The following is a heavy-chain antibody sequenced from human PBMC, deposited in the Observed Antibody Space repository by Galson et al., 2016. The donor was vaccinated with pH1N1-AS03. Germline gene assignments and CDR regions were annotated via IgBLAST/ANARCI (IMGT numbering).Heavy chain of an antibody. CDR2: TDPSNSYT. CDR1: GYSFTSYW. V-gene: IGHV5-10-1*01. CDR3: ARVSCSSTTCSPYYYGMDF. Sequence: QSGAEVKKPGESLRISCEGSGYSFTSYWISWVRQMPGKGLEWMGRTDPSNSYTNYSPSFQGHVTISADESISTAYLQWSSLKASDTAMYYCARVSCSSTTCSPYYYGMDFWGQGTTVTVSS. D-gene: IGHD2-2*01. J-gene: IGHJ6*02.